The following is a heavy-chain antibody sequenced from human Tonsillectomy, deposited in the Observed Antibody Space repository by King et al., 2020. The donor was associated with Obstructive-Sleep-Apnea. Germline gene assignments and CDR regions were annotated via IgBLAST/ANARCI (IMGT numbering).Heavy chain of an antibody. V-gene: IGHV3-7*01. CDR1: GFTFSSYW. D-gene: IGHD5-12*01. CDR2: IKQDGSEK. CDR3: ARGLRYFEY. J-gene: IGHJ4*02. Sequence: VQLVESGGGLVQPGGSLRLSCGASGFTFSSYWMNWVRQAPGKGLEWVANIKQDGSEKYYVDSVKGRFTISRDNAKNSLYLQMNSLRAEDTALYYCARGLRYFEYWGQGTLVTVSS.